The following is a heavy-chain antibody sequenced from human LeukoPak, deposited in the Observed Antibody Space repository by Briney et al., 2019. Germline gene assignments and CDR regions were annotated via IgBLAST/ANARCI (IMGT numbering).Heavy chain of an antibody. V-gene: IGHV3-7*01. D-gene: IGHD5-18*01. CDR3: ARDGYNYASDS. Sequence: GGSLRLSCVVSGFTFSRSWMTWVRQAPGKGLEWVGNVNQDGSQKYYVDSVKGRFAIFRDNAKNSLYLQMNSLRGEDTAMYYCARDGYNYASDSWGQGTLVTVSS. CDR2: VNQDGSQK. CDR1: GFTFSRSW. J-gene: IGHJ5*01.